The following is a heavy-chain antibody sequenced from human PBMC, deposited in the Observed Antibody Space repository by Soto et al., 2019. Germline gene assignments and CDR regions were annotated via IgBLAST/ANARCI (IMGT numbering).Heavy chain of an antibody. CDR1: GYTFGNND. J-gene: IGHJ5*02. CDR3: ARMATSGTLNWFDP. CDR2: MNPNSGKT. V-gene: IGHV1-8*01. Sequence: ASVKVSCKASGYTFGNNDISWVRQATGQGLEWMGWMNPNSGKTGYAQKFQGRITMTRDTSMSTAYLELSSLKSDDTAIYYCARMATSGTLNWFDPWGQGTLVTVSS.